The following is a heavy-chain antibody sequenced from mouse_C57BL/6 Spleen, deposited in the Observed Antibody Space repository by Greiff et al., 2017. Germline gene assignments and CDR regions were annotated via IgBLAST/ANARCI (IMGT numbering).Heavy chain of an antibody. J-gene: IGHJ1*03. CDR3: ARVKIYSGYDCWYFDV. CDR2: INPNNGGT. Sequence: EVQLQESGPELVKPGASVKIPCKASGYTFTDYNMDWVKQSHGKSLEWIGDINPNNGGTIYNQKFKGKATLTVDKSSSTAYMALRSLTSGDTAVYYCARVKIYSGYDCWYFDVWGTGTTVTVSS. D-gene: IGHD2-2*01. CDR1: GYTFTDYN. V-gene: IGHV1-18*01.